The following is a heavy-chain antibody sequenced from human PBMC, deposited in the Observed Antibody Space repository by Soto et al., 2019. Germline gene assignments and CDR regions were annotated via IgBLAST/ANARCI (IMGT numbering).Heavy chain of an antibody. CDR3: ARGGYYDSSGSRNYHYYGMNV. V-gene: IGHV1-18*01. CDR1: VYTFSIYG. D-gene: IGHD3-22*01. J-gene: IGHJ6*02. CDR2: ISPYDGNT. Sequence: ASGKVSCNASVYTFSIYGINWVRQAPGQGLEWLGWISPYDGNTKYAQILQGRVSMTTDTSTKTAYMEVRSLRSDDTAVYYCARGGYYDSSGSRNYHYYGMNVWG.